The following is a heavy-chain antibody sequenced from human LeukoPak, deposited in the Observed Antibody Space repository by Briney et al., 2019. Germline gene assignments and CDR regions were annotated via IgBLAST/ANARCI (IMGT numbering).Heavy chain of an antibody. J-gene: IGHJ4*02. D-gene: IGHD1-26*01. V-gene: IGHV1-69*13. CDR2: TIPIFGTA. Sequence: SVKVSCKPSRGTFSSYAISWVRQAPGQGLEWMGGTIPIFGTANYAQKFQGRVTITADESTSTAYMELSSLRSEDTAVYYCARGVRNSGSYYVDYWGQGTLVTVSS. CDR3: ARGVRNSGSYYVDY. CDR1: RGTFSSYA.